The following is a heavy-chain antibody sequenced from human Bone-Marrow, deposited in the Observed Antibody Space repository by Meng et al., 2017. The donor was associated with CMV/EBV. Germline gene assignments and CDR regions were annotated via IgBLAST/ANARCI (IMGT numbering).Heavy chain of an antibody. Sequence: SETLSLTCAVYGGSFSGYYWSWIRQPPGKGLEWIGEINHSGSTNYNPSLKSRVTISVDTSKNQFSLKLSSVTAADTAVYYCARGRRYGYCSSTSCSPWYYYYYGMDVWGQGTTVTFSS. V-gene: IGHV4-34*01. CDR1: GGSFSGYY. CDR2: INHSGST. CDR3: ARGRRYGYCSSTSCSPWYYYYYGMDV. J-gene: IGHJ6*02. D-gene: IGHD2-2*01.